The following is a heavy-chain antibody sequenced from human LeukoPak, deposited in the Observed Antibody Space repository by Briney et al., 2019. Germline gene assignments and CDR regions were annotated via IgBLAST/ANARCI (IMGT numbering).Heavy chain of an antibody. CDR3: ARDFGSGYHKDYFDY. D-gene: IGHD3-22*01. CDR1: GGTFSSYA. Sequence: ASVKVSCKASGGTFSSYAISWVRQAPGQGLEWMGGIIPIFGTANYAQKFQGRVTITADESTSTAYMELSSLRSEDTAVYYCARDFGSGYHKDYFDYWGQGTPVTVSS. CDR2: IIPIFGTA. V-gene: IGHV1-69*13. J-gene: IGHJ4*02.